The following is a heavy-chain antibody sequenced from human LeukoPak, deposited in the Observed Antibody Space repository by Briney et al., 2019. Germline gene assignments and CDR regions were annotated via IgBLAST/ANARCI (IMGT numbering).Heavy chain of an antibody. CDR2: ISYDGSNK. V-gene: IGHV3-30*03. CDR1: GFTFSSYG. Sequence: PGRSPRLSCAASGFTFSSYGMHWVRQAPGKGLEWVAVISYDGSNKYYADSVKGRFTISRDNSKNTLYLQMNSLRAEDTAVYYCATVRYYYDNPFDYWGQGTLVTVSS. D-gene: IGHD3-22*01. J-gene: IGHJ4*02. CDR3: ATVRYYYDNPFDY.